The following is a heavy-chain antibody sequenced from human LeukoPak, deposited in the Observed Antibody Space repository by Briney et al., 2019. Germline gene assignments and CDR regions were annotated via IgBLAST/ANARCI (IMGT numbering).Heavy chain of an antibody. CDR3: ARDLYYYDSSGPFDY. D-gene: IGHD3-22*01. CDR1: GGTFSSYA. CDR2: MIPIFGTA. V-gene: IGHV1-69*13. J-gene: IGHJ4*02. Sequence: SVKVSCKASGGTFSSYAISWVRQAPGQGLEWMGGMIPIFGTANYAQKSQGRVTITADESTSTAYMELRSLRSEDTAVYYCARDLYYYDSSGPFDYWGQGTLVTVSS.